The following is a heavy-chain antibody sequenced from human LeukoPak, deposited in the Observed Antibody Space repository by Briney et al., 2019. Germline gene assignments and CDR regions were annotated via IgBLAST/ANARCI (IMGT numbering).Heavy chain of an antibody. CDR2: ISSTSSYI. CDR1: GFTFSDYY. Sequence: GGSLRLSCAASGFTFSDYYMSWIRQAPGKGLEWVSSISSTSSYIYYADSVKGRFSISRDNAKNSLYLQMNSLRAEDTAVYYCARDLGDYGSGSYFDYWGQGTLVTVSS. J-gene: IGHJ4*02. D-gene: IGHD3-10*01. V-gene: IGHV3-11*06. CDR3: ARDLGDYGSGSYFDY.